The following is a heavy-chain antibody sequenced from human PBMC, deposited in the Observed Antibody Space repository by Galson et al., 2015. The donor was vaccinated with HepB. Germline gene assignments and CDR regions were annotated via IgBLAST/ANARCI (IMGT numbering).Heavy chain of an antibody. D-gene: IGHD5-24*01. CDR3: ARVSPAGGDGYNSYYFDY. J-gene: IGHJ4*02. V-gene: IGHV3-7*03. Sequence: SLRLSCAASGFTFSSYWMSWVRQAPGKGLEWVANIKQDGSEKYYVDSVKGRFTISRDNAKNSLYLQMNSLRAEDTAVYYCARVSPAGGDGYNSYYFDYWGQGTLVTVSS. CDR2: IKQDGSEK. CDR1: GFTFSSYW.